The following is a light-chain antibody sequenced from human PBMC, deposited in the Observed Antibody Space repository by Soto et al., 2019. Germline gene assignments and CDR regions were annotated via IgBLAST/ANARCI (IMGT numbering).Light chain of an antibody. V-gene: IGKV1-39*01. J-gene: IGKJ1*01. CDR3: QQSYNTPRAT. CDR1: QSISSY. Sequence: DIQMTQSPSSLSASVGDRVTISFRASQSISSYLSWYQQKPGKAPKLLIYAASSLQSGVPSRFSGSGSGTDSTLTISSLQPEDFATYFCQQSYNTPRATFGQGTKVDIK. CDR2: AAS.